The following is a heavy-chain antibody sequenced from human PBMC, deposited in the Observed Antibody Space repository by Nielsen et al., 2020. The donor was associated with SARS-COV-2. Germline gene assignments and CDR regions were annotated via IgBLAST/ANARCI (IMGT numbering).Heavy chain of an antibody. CDR1: GLTFNIYA. CDR2: ISSSGSKT. D-gene: IGHD3-10*01. V-gene: IGHV3-23*01. CDR3: AKRSGYGSGSILY. Sequence: GGSLRLSCAVSGLTFNIYAMSWVRQAPGQGLEWVSGISSSGSKTHDADSAKGRFIISRDNSKNTLYLQMNSLRAEDTAVYYCAKRSGYGSGSILYWGQGTLVTVSS. J-gene: IGHJ4*02.